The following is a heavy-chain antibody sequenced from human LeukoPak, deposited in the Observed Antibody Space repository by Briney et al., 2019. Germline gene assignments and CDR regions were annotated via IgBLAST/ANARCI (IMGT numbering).Heavy chain of an antibody. D-gene: IGHD2-15*01. CDR1: GFTFSSYA. Sequence: GRSLRLSCAASGFTFSSYAMHWVRQAPGKGLEWVAVISYDGSNKYYADSVKGRFTISRDNSKNTLYLQMNSLRAEDTAVYYCAREGYCGGGSCYPGLLDYWGQGTLVTVSS. V-gene: IGHV3-30*04. J-gene: IGHJ4*02. CDR2: ISYDGSNK. CDR3: AREGYCGGGSCYPGLLDY.